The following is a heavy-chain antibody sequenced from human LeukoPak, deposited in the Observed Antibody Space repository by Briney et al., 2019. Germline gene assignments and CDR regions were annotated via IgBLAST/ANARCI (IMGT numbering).Heavy chain of an antibody. CDR3: AKSDYYEPVVAFDI. D-gene: IGHD3-22*01. Sequence: SETLSLTCTVSGGSISSSLYYWGWIRQPPGTGLEWIGSMFYSGNSYYNPSLKSRVTISLDTSKNQFSLNLSSVTAADTAVYYCAKSDYYEPVVAFDIWGQGTIVTVSS. CDR2: MFYSGNS. CDR1: GGSISSSLYY. J-gene: IGHJ3*02. V-gene: IGHV4-39*07.